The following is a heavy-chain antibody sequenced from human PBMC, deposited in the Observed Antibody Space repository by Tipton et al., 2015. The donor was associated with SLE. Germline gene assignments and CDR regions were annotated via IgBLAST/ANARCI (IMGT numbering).Heavy chain of an antibody. CDR1: GGSISSYY. V-gene: IGHV4-59*08. Sequence: GLVKPSETLSLTCTVSGGSISSYYWSWIRQPPGKGLEWIGYIYYSGNTNYNPSLKSRVTISLDTSKKQVSLKLTSVTAADTAIYYCARQAEYSSSSGFWFDPWGQGTMVTVSS. J-gene: IGHJ3*01. CDR3: ARQAEYSSSSGFWFDP. D-gene: IGHD6-6*01. CDR2: IYYSGNT.